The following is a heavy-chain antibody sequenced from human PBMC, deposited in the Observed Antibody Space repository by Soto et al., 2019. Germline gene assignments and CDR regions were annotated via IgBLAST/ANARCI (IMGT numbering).Heavy chain of an antibody. CDR2: IYYSGYT. D-gene: IGHD4-17*01. CDR3: AGGGMTTVPY. CDR1: SSSVSSYY. J-gene: IGHJ4*02. Sequence: QVQLQESGPGLVKPAETLSLTCTVSSSSVSSYYWNWIRQSPGKGLEWIGYIYYSGYTNYNPSLKSRITISVDTSKNQFSLKLSSVNPADTAVYYCAGGGMTTVPYWGQGSLVTVSS. V-gene: IGHV4-59*02.